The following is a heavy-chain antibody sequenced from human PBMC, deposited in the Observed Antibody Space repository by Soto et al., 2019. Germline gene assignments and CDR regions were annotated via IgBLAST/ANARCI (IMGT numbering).Heavy chain of an antibody. CDR3: ERILTTHSPYFDY. D-gene: IGHD4-4*01. J-gene: IGHJ4*02. Sequence: SETLSLTCTVSGGSISSSDYYWGWVRQPPGKGLEWIGHISYYGDTYYSPSLESRVAISVDSSKKHFSLKLTSVTAADTAVYFWERILTTHSPYFDYWGQGALVTVSS. CDR2: ISYYGDT. CDR1: GGSISSSDYY. V-gene: IGHV4-39*02.